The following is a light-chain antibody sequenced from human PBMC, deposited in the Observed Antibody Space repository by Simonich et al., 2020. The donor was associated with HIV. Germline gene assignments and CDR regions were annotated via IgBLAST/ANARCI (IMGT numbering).Light chain of an antibody. V-gene: IGKV4-1*01. J-gene: IGKJ5*01. CDR2: WAS. CDR3: QQYYSTPLN. CDR1: QSVLYSSNNKNY. Sequence: DIVMTQSPDSLAVSPGERATIGCKSSQSVLYSSNNKNYLAWYQQKPGQPPKLLIYWASTRQSGVPDRFSGSGSGTDFTLTISSLQAEDVAVYYCQQYYSTPLNFGQGTRLEIK.